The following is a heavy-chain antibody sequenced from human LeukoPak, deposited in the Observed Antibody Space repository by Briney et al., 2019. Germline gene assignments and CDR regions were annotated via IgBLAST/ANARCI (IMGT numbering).Heavy chain of an antibody. J-gene: IGHJ4*02. Sequence: GRSLRLSCAASGFTFSSYGMHWVRQAPGKGLEWVAVISYDGSNKYYADSVKGRFTISRDNAKNSLYLQMSSLRAEDTAVYYCATASRSGPKAYWGQGTLVTVSS. CDR1: GFTFSSYG. D-gene: IGHD6-19*01. V-gene: IGHV3-30*03. CDR2: ISYDGSNK. CDR3: ATASRSGPKAY.